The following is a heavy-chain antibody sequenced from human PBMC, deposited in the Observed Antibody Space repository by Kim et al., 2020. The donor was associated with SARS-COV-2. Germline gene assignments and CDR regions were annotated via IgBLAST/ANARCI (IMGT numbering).Heavy chain of an antibody. CDR1: GFTFSSYG. CDR3: AKDGTPFGYSGYGNDY. D-gene: IGHD5-12*01. J-gene: IGHJ4*02. CDR2: IWYDGSNK. V-gene: IGHV3-33*06. Sequence: GGSLRLSCAASGFTFSSYGMHWVRQAPGKGLEWVAVIWYDGSNKYYADSVKGRFTISRDNSKNTLYLQMNSLRAEDTAVYYCAKDGTPFGYSGYGNDYWGQGTLVTVSS.